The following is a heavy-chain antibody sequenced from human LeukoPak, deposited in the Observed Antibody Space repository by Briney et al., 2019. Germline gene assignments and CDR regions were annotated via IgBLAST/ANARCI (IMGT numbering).Heavy chain of an antibody. CDR1: GFTFSQYG. Sequence: PGGSLRLSCAASGFTFSQYGMSWVRQAPGKGLEWVSMISDSGGSTYYADSVKGRFTTSRDYSKTTLYLQMNSLGAEDTAVYYCAREADYSSGYYDAFDVWGQGTLVTVSS. V-gene: IGHV3-23*01. J-gene: IGHJ3*01. CDR3: AREADYSSGYYDAFDV. CDR2: ISDSGGST. D-gene: IGHD6-19*01.